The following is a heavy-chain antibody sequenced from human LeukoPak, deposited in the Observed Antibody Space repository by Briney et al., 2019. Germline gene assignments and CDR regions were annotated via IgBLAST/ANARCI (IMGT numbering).Heavy chain of an antibody. V-gene: IGHV4-39*01. CDR2: IYYSGAT. D-gene: IGHD6-13*01. J-gene: IGHJ4*02. CDR3: ARSIPNPVAGRTISPWDY. Sequence: KSSETLSLTCTVSGGSISSSSYYWGWIRQPPGKGLEWIGSIYYSGATYYNPSLKSRVTMSVDTSKNQFSLKLSSVTAADTAVYHCARSIPNPVAGRTISPWDYWGQGTLVTVSS. CDR1: GGSISSSSYY.